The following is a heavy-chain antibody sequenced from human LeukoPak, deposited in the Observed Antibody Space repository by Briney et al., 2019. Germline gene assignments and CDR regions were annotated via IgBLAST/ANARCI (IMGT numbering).Heavy chain of an antibody. CDR1: GFTVSSNY. CDR2: IYSGGST. J-gene: IGHJ4*02. V-gene: IGHV3-66*01. Sequence: PGGSLRLSCAASGFTVSSNYMSWVRQAPGKGLEWVSVIYSGGSTYYADSVKGRFTISRDNSKNTLYLQMNSPRAEDTAVYYCARTPPMYYFDYWGQGTLVTVSS. CDR3: ARTPPMYYFDY.